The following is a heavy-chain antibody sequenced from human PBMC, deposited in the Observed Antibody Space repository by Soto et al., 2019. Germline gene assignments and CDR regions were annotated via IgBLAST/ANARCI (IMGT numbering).Heavy chain of an antibody. Sequence: FEPISLRYTVAGGTIINSSGYCVWIRQPPGKGLEWIGSVYYSGSTYYNPSLKSRVTISVDKSKNQFSLKLSSVTAADTAVYYCARHRSSSWVKPADYWGQGPLVTVSS. D-gene: IGHD6-13*01. CDR3: ARHRSSSWVKPADY. CDR2: VYYSGST. V-gene: IGHV4-39*01. CDR1: GGTIINSSGY. J-gene: IGHJ4*02.